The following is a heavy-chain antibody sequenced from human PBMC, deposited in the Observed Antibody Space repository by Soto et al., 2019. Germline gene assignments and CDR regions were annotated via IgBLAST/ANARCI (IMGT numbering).Heavy chain of an antibody. V-gene: IGHV3-64*01. CDR1: GFTFGSYP. D-gene: IGHD3-22*01. CDR2: ISTNGDST. J-gene: IGHJ4*01. Sequence: EVQLVESGGGLVQPGGSLRLSCAASGFTFGSYPMHWVRQAPGKGLEYVSAISTNGDSTFYANSVKGRFTISRDNSKKILYLQMGSLRAEDWVVYSFAKKGMSRPSWLLDYWGKEPWSPPPQ. CDR3: AKKGMSRPSWLLDY.